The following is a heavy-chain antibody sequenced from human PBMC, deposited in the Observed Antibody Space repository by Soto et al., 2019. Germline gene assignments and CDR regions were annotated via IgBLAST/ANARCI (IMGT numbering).Heavy chain of an antibody. CDR1: GFTFSSYA. V-gene: IGHV3-23*01. Sequence: HPVGSLRLSCAASGFTFSSYAMNWVRQAPGKGLEWVSVISGSGGSTYYADSVKGRFTISRDNSKNTLYLQMNSLRADDTAVYYCASRSSGWYFDYWGQGTLVTVSS. CDR3: ASRSSGWYFDY. D-gene: IGHD6-19*01. J-gene: IGHJ4*02. CDR2: ISGSGGST.